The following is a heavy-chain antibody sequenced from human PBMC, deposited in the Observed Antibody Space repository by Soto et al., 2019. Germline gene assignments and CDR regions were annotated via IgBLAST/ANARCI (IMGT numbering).Heavy chain of an antibody. J-gene: IGHJ6*02. CDR1: GGSISSYY. CDR2: IYYSGST. CDR3: ARSVATTPRDYYYYGMDV. D-gene: IGHD5-12*01. Sequence: SETLSLTCTVSGGSISSYYWSWIRQPAGKGLEWIGYIYYSGSTNYNPSLKSRVTISVDTSKNQFSLKLSSVTAADTAVYYCARSVATTPRDYYYYGMDVWGQGTTVTGSS. V-gene: IGHV4-59*01.